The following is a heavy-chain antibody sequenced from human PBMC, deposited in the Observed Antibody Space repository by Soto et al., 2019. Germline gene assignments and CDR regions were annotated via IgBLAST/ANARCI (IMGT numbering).Heavy chain of an antibody. CDR3: ATSYSYGFNDAFDI. CDR1: GFTVSSNY. V-gene: IGHV3-53*01. CDR2: IYSGGST. D-gene: IGHD5-18*01. J-gene: IGHJ3*02. Sequence: GGSLRLSCAASGFTVSSNYMSWVRQAPGKGLEWVSVIYSGGSTYYADSVKGRFTISRDNSKNTLYLQMNSLRAEDTAVYYCATSYSYGFNDAFDIWGQGTMVTVSS.